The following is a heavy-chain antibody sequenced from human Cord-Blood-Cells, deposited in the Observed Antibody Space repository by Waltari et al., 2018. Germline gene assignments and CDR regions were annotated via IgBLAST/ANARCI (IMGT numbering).Heavy chain of an antibody. V-gene: IGHV3-15*01. CDR1: GFTFSNAW. Sequence: GLVKPGGSLRLSCAASGFTFSNAWMSWVRQAPGKGLEWVGRIKSKTDGGTTDYAAPVKGRFTISRDDSKNTLYLQMNSLKTEDTAVYYCTTDLEWLYDHISYYFDYWGQGTLVTVSS. CDR2: IKSKTDGGTT. J-gene: IGHJ4*02. CDR3: TTDLEWLYDHISYYFDY. D-gene: IGHD3-3*01.